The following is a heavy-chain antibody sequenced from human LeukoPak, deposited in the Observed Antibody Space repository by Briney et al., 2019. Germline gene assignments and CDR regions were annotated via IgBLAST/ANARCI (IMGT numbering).Heavy chain of an antibody. CDR1: GFTFGDYA. CDR3: TRGVGSLDP. CDR2: IRSKAYGGTT. D-gene: IGHD3-10*01. V-gene: IGHV3-49*04. J-gene: IGHJ5*02. Sequence: PGGSLRLSCTASGFTFGDYAMSWVRQAPGKGLEWVGFIRSKAYGGTTEYAASVKGRFTISRDDSKSIAYLQMNSLKTEDTAVYYCTRGVGSLDPWGPGTLVTVSS.